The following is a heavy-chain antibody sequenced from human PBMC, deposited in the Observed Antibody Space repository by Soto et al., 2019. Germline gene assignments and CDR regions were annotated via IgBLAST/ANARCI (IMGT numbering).Heavy chain of an antibody. CDR1: GFSLSTTGVC. V-gene: IGHV2-70*17. D-gene: IGHD2-15*01. Sequence: SGPTLVNPXETLTLTCTFSGFSLSTTGVCVNWIRQPPGKALEWLGRIDWDGDKFYSSSLRTRLTISKDTSKNLVVLIMSDMDPFDTATYYCARRGADSGYGMDVWGQGTTVTVSS. J-gene: IGHJ6*02. CDR2: IDWDGDK. CDR3: ARRGADSGYGMDV.